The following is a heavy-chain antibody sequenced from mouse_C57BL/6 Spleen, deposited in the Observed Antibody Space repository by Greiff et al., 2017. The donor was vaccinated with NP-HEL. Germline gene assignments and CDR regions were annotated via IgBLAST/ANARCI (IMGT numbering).Heavy chain of an antibody. CDR3: TREGGNSAWFAY. J-gene: IGHJ3*01. D-gene: IGHD2-1*01. Sequence: VQLQQSGAELVRPGASVKLSCTASGFNITDDYMHWVKQRPEQGLEWIGWIDPENGDTEYASKFQGKATITADTSSNTAYLQLSSLTSEDTAVYYCTREGGNSAWFAYWGQGTLVTVSA. V-gene: IGHV14-4*01. CDR1: GFNITDDY. CDR2: IDPENGDT.